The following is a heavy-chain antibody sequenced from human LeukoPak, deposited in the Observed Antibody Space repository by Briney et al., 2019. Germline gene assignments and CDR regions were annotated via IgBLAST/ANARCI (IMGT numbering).Heavy chain of an antibody. Sequence: ASVKVSCKASGYTFTDYYMHWVRQAPGQGLEWMGWINPNSGDTNYAQKFQGRVTMTRDTSISTAYMELSRLRSEDTAVYYCARRTSPHIAAAGYWGQGTLVTVSS. V-gene: IGHV1-2*02. CDR1: GYTFTDYY. J-gene: IGHJ4*02. CDR2: INPNSGDT. CDR3: ARRTSPHIAAAGY. D-gene: IGHD6-13*01.